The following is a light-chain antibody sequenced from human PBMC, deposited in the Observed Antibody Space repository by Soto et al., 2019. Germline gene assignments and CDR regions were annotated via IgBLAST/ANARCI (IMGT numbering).Light chain of an antibody. CDR1: QTISSW. CDR2: DAF. Sequence: DIQMTQSPSTLSGSVGDRVTITCRASQTISSWLAWYQQKPGKAPKLLIFDAFSLESGVPFRFSGSGFGTEFTLTISSLQPDDSATYYCQQYKSYSLTFGGGTKVDI. V-gene: IGKV1-5*01. J-gene: IGKJ4*01. CDR3: QQYKSYSLT.